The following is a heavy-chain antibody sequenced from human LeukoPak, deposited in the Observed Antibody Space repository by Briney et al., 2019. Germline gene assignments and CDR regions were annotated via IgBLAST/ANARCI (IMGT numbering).Heavy chain of an antibody. J-gene: IGHJ4*02. CDR3: ARDGSHWSSFHY. CDR1: GYSFNAFD. Sequence: ASVKVSCKASGYSFNAFDIHWVRQAPGQGLEWVGRINPNSGATDYAQKFRAGVTLTRDTTTNTVYMELSSLRSDDTAVYYYARDGSHWSSFHYWGQGTMVIVSS. D-gene: IGHD6-19*01. CDR2: INPNSGAT. V-gene: IGHV1-2*06.